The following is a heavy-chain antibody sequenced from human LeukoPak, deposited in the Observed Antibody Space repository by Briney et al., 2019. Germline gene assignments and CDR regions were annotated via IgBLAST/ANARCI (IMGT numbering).Heavy chain of an antibody. J-gene: IGHJ6*02. V-gene: IGHV4-39*01. CDR2: ISYTGSP. CDR3: ARHWSEFYNYGMGV. Sequence: ETPSLTCSLSGHSISISSYYCRWIRQPPGKGLEWIGTISYTGSPHYNPSLKSRLTMSVGTSNDVFSLKLTAVTAADTALHYCARHWSEFYNYGMGVWGHGNTVSVSS. CDR1: GHSISISSYY. D-gene: IGHD3-3*01.